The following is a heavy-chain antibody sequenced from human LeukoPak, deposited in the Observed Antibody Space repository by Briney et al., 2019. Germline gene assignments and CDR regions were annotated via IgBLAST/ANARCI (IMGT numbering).Heavy chain of an antibody. J-gene: IGHJ4*01. V-gene: IGHV3-74*01. Sequence: GGSLRLSRAVSGFTFISYGMQWVRQAPGKGLVWVSRINTDGSSTTYAESVKGRFTISRDNARNTLYLQMNSLRAEDTAVYYCARELPREVTLDYWGQGTLVTVSS. CDR3: ARELPREVTLDY. CDR2: INTDGSST. D-gene: IGHD2-21*02. CDR1: GFTFISYG.